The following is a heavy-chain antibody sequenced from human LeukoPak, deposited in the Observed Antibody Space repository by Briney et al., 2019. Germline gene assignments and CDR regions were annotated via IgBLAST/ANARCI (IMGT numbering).Heavy chain of an antibody. CDR2: INTDGSRT. Sequence: GGSLRLSCAASGFTFSSYWMHWVRQGPGKGLVWVSRINTDGSRTSYADSVKGRFTISRDNAKNTPYLQMDSLRPEDTAVYYCTKDTFGPSDYWGQGTLVTVSS. D-gene: IGHD3-10*01. CDR3: TKDTFGPSDY. CDR1: GFTFSSYW. J-gene: IGHJ4*02. V-gene: IGHV3-74*01.